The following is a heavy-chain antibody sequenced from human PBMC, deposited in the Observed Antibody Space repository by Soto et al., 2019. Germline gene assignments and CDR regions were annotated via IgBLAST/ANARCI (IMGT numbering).Heavy chain of an antibody. D-gene: IGHD6-13*01. J-gene: IGHJ4*02. V-gene: IGHV4-34*01. Sequence: SETLSLTCAVYGGSFSGYYWSWIRQPPGKGLEWIGGINHSGSTNYNPSLKSRVTISVDTSKNQFSLKLSSVTAADTAVYYCARAGQQLVQTLFDYWGQGTLVTVSS. CDR3: ARAGQQLVQTLFDY. CDR1: GGSFSGYY. CDR2: INHSGST.